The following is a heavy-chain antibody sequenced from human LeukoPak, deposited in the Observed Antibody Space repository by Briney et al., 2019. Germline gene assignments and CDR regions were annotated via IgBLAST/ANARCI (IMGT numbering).Heavy chain of an antibody. CDR1: GGSISSYY. Sequence: SETLSLTCTVSGGSISSYYWSWIRQPPGKGLEWIGYFYYSGSTNYNPSLKSRVTISVDTSKNQFSLKLNSVTAADTAVYYCARVVSSGWPYYFDYWGQGTLVTVSS. V-gene: IGHV4-59*01. D-gene: IGHD6-19*01. CDR2: FYYSGST. CDR3: ARVVSSGWPYYFDY. J-gene: IGHJ4*02.